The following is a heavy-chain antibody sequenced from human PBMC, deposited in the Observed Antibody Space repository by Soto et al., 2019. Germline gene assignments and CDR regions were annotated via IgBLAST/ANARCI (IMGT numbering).Heavy chain of an antibody. D-gene: IGHD6-19*01. J-gene: IGHJ5*02. V-gene: IGHV3-21*01. CDR3: ARGPTTSGWLHPGWFDP. Sequence: GGSLRLSCAASGFTFSSYSMNWVRQAPGKGLEWVSSISSSSYIYYADSVKGRFTISRDNAKNSLYLQMNSLRAEDTAVYYCARGPTTSGWLHPGWFDPWGQGTLVTVSS. CDR1: GFTFSSYS. CDR2: ISSSSYI.